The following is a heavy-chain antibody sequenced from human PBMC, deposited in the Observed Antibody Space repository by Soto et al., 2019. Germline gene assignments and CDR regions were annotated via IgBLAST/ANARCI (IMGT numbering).Heavy chain of an antibody. J-gene: IGHJ4*02. CDR1: GYTFTSYA. V-gene: IGHV1-69*13. D-gene: IGHD4-17*01. Sequence: SVKVSCKASGYTFTSYAISWVRQAPGQGLEWMGGIIHIFGTANYAQKFQGRVTITADESTSTAYMELSSLRSEDTAVYYCARVDYGDYRYYFDYWGQGTLVTVSS. CDR3: ARVDYGDYRYYFDY. CDR2: IIHIFGTA.